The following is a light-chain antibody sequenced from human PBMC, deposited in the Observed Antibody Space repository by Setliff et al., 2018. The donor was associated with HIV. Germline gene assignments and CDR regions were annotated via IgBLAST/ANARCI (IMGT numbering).Light chain of an antibody. V-gene: IGLV1-40*01. J-gene: IGLJ1*01. CDR1: SSNIGADFD. CDR3: QSYDSSLSGFYV. CDR2: GNS. Sequence: QSVLTQPPSVSGAPGQRVTISCTGSSSNIGADFDVHWYQQLPGTAPKLLIYGNSNRPSGVPDRFSASKSGTSSSLAITGLQADDEADYYCQSYDSSLSGFYVFGTGTKVTVL.